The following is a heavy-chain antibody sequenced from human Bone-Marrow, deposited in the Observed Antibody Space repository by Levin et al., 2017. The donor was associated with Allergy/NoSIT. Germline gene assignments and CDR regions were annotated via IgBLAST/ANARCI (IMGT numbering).Heavy chain of an antibody. Sequence: SETLSLTCTVYGGSVSSYYWAWIRQPPGKGLEWNAYISYGGSAYYNPSLQSRATMSLDTSKNQFSLNLNSVTAADTGVYYCARDRWFGAYWGNWFDPWGQGALVTVSS. J-gene: IGHJ5*02. CDR2: ISYGGSA. CDR3: ARDRWFGAYWGNWFDP. CDR1: GGSVSSYY. D-gene: IGHD3-10*01. V-gene: IGHV4-59*02.